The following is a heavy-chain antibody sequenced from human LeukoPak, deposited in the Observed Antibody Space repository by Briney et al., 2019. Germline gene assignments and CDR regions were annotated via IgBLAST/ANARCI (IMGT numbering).Heavy chain of an antibody. CDR3: ARDMPRIAARPVFDY. D-gene: IGHD6-6*01. CDR2: IIPIFGTA. J-gene: IGHJ4*02. Sequence: SVKVSCKASGGTFSSYAISWVRQAPGQGLEWMGGIIPIFGTANYAQKFQGRVTITRDTSASTAYMELSSLRSEDTAVYYCARDMPRIAARPVFDYWGQGTLVTVSS. V-gene: IGHV1-69*05. CDR1: GGTFSSYA.